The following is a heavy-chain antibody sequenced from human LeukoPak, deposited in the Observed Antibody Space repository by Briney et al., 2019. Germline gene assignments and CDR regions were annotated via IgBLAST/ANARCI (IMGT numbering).Heavy chain of an antibody. Sequence: PSETLSLTCTVSGGSISSGDYYWSWIRQHPGKGLEWIGYIYYSGSTYYNPSLKSRVTISVDTSKNQFSLKLSSVTAADTAVYYCARDLGSPFAKAFDIWGQGTMVTVSS. CDR3: ARDLGSPFAKAFDI. D-gene: IGHD3-10*01. V-gene: IGHV4-31*03. J-gene: IGHJ3*02. CDR2: IYYSGST. CDR1: GGSISSGDYY.